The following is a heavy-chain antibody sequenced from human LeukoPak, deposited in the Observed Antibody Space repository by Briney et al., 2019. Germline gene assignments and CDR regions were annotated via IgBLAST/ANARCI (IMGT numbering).Heavy chain of an antibody. CDR1: GGTFSSYA. CDR2: IIPIFGTA. CDR3: ARAGGSYFEDAFDI. Sequence: GASVKVSCKASGGTFSSYAISWVRQAPGQGLEWMGGIIPIFGTANYAQKFQGRVTITADESTSTAYMELSSLRSEDTAVYYCARAGGSYFEDAFDIWGQGTMVTVSS. D-gene: IGHD1-26*01. J-gene: IGHJ3*02. V-gene: IGHV1-69*13.